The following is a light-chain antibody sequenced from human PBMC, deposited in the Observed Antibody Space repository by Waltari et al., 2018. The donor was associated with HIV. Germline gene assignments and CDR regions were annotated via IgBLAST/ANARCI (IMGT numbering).Light chain of an antibody. V-gene: IGKV1-33*01. CDR1: QDISKH. Sequence: DIHLTQSPSSLSASVGDSVTITCQASQDISKHLNWFKQKPGRSPQLLIYDVSKLETGVPSRFSGSGSGTEFSLTISSLQPGDIGLFFCQEYDDLRGGFNFGPGTKV. CDR2: DVS. CDR3: QEYDDLRGGFN. J-gene: IGKJ3*01.